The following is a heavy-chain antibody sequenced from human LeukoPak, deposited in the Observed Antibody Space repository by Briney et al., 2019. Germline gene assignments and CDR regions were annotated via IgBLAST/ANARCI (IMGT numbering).Heavy chain of an antibody. D-gene: IGHD6-19*01. CDR2: IYSSGTT. Sequence: SETLSLTCTVSDGSITTYYWNWIRQPAGKGLEFIGRIYSSGTTNYNPSLKSRVTMSVDTSKNQFSLELSSVTAADTAVYYCARGAPVAGHDAFDIWGRGTLVTVSS. J-gene: IGHJ3*02. CDR3: ARGAPVAGHDAFDI. CDR1: DGSITTYY. V-gene: IGHV4-4*07.